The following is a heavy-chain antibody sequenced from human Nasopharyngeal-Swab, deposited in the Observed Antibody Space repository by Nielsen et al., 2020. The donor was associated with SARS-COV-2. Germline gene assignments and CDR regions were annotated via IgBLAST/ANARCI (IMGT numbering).Heavy chain of an antibody. Sequence: GGSLRLSCAASGFTFSSYGMHWVRQAPGKWLEWVAVISYDGRNKYYADSVKGRFTISRDNSKNTLYLQMNSLRAEDTAVYYCASPTIFGVIALDYWGQGTLVTVSS. V-gene: IGHV3-30*03. CDR2: ISYDGRNK. D-gene: IGHD3-3*01. CDR1: GFTFSSYG. CDR3: ASPTIFGVIALDY. J-gene: IGHJ4*02.